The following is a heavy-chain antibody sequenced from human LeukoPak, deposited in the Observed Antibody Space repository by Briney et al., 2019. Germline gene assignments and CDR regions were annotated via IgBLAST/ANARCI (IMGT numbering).Heavy chain of an antibody. D-gene: IGHD6-19*01. J-gene: IGHJ4*02. CDR2: TCDSGNN. CDR1: GGSFSNYC. V-gene: IGHV4-59*01. CDR3: ARWHDGGRYFDY. Sequence: SETLSLTCNFSGGSFSNYCWNWMRQPPGKGLEGIGYTCDSGNNYCNPSLRSRVIISRDTSKNQFSLKRTSATAADTAVYYCARWHDGGRYFDYWGRGTSVTVSS.